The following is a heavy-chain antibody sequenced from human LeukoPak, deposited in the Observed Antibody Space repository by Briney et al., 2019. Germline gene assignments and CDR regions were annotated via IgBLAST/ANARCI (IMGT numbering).Heavy chain of an antibody. J-gene: IGHJ6*02. CDR1: GFTFSSYS. D-gene: IGHD2/OR15-2a*01. CDR2: IGSDSTTI. Sequence: GRSLRPSCTASGFTFSSYSMNWVRQAPGKGLEWISYIGSDSTTIYYADSVKGRFTISRDNAKDSLSLQMNSLRDDDTAVYYCATGLIGLDYYYGLDVWGQGTTVTVSS. CDR3: ATGLIGLDYYYGLDV. V-gene: IGHV3-48*02.